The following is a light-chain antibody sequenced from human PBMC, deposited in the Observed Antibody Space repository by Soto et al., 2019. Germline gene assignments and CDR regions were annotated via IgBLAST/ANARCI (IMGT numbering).Light chain of an antibody. CDR1: QSVGSN. CDR3: HQRSDWPPLT. Sequence: EIVLTQSPATLSLSPGERATLSCRTSQSVGSNLAWYQHKPGQSPRLLIYDASKRAVGIPARFSGSGSGTDFTLPISGLEPEDSAVYYCHQRSDWPPLTFGGGTKVEIK. J-gene: IGKJ4*01. V-gene: IGKV3-11*01. CDR2: DAS.